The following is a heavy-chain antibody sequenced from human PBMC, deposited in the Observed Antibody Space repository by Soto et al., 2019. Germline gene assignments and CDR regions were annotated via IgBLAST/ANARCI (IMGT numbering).Heavy chain of an antibody. CDR3: AGQVYTLYYGMDV. CDR1: GFPFSGYW. D-gene: IGHD1-20*01. V-gene: IGHV3-7*01. Sequence: GGSLRLSCAASGFPFSGYWMSWVRQAPGMGLEWVATIKQDGSEKYYVDSVKGRFTISRDNARNSLYLQMNSLRAEETAVYYCAGQVYTLYYGMDVWGQGTTVTVSS. J-gene: IGHJ6*02. CDR2: IKQDGSEK.